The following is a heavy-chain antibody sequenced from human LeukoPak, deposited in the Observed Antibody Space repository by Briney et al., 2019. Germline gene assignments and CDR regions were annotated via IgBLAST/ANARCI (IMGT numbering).Heavy chain of an antibody. CDR1: GGTFSSYA. CDR2: IIPIFGTA. CDR3: ARDTYYYGSGTYNWFDP. V-gene: IGHV1-69*05. J-gene: IGHJ5*02. Sequence: SVKVSCKASGGTFSSYAISWVRQAPGQGLEWMGGIIPIFGTANYAQKFQGRVTITTDESTSTAYMELSSLRSEDTAVSYCARDTYYYGSGTYNWFDPWGQGTLVTVSS. D-gene: IGHD3-10*01.